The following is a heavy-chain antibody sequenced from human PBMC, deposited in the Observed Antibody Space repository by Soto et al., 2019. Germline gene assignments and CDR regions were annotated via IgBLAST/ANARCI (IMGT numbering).Heavy chain of an antibody. D-gene: IGHD4-17*01. J-gene: IGHJ4*02. V-gene: IGHV4-61*01. CDR1: GGSVSNKTYY. Sequence: SETLSLTCSVSGGSVSNKTYYWSWIRQPPWKRLEWIGYVYYSETTNYNPSLKSRVTISVDLSKNQFSLRLSSVTTADTALYYCARTTAVPNTLRSRYFFDYWGQGTLVTVSS. CDR2: VYYSETT. CDR3: ARTTAVPNTLRSRYFFDY.